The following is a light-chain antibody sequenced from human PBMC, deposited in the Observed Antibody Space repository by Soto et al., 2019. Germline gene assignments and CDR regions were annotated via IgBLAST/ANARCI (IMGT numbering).Light chain of an antibody. J-gene: IGKJ1*01. V-gene: IGKV1-5*01. Sequence: DIQITKSPSTLSASVGDRVTITCRASQSISSWLAWYQQKPGKAPKLLIYDASSLESGVPSRFSGSGSGTEFTLTISSLQPDDFATYYCQQYNSWWTVGQGTKVDNK. CDR1: QSISSW. CDR2: DAS. CDR3: QQYNSWWT.